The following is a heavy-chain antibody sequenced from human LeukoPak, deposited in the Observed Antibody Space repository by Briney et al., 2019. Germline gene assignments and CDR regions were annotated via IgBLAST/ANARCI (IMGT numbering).Heavy chain of an antibody. J-gene: IGHJ4*02. CDR2: IYYSGST. CDR1: GGSISSYY. V-gene: IGHV4-59*08. CDR3: ARGLGSSGWREYYFDY. Sequence: PSETLSLTCTVSGGSISSYYWSWIRQPPGKGLEWIGYIYYSGSTNYNPSLKSRVTISVDTSKNQFSLKLSSVAAADTAVYYCARGLGSSGWREYYFDYWGQGTLVTVSS. D-gene: IGHD6-19*01.